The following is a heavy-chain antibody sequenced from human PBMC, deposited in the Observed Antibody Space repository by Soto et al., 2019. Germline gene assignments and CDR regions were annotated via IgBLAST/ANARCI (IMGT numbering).Heavy chain of an antibody. D-gene: IGHD4-17*01. J-gene: IGHJ4*02. V-gene: IGHV3-33*01. CDR2: IWDDGRNK. CDR3: ARAPDYGGNYFDY. Sequence: QVQLVESGGGAVQPGRSLRLSCAASGFTFISHGMHWVRQAPGKGLEWVAVIWDDGRNKYYGESVKGRFTISRDKSEKTVYLQMNSLRAEDTAVYYCARAPDYGGNYFDYWGQGTLVTVSS. CDR1: GFTFISHG.